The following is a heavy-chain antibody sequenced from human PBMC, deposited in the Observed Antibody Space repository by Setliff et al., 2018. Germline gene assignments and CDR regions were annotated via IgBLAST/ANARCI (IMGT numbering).Heavy chain of an antibody. J-gene: IGHJ4*02. D-gene: IGHD2-15*01. Sequence: SLRLSCAASGFTVSTFSMHWVRQTPVKGLEWVATLSDDGTNEFYADSVKGRFTVFRDNSKNTLYLQMTSLRADDAAMYYCARDQFRKSGGLYYWGQGTLVTVSS. CDR3: ARDQFRKSGGLYY. CDR1: GFTVSTFS. V-gene: IGHV3-30*03. CDR2: LSDDGTNE.